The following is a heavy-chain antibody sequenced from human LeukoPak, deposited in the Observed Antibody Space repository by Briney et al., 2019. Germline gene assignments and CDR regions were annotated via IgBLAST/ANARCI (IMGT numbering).Heavy chain of an antibody. D-gene: IGHD3-10*02. CDR3: AELGITMIGGV. J-gene: IGHJ6*04. Sequence: SWGSLRLSCAASGFTFSSYAMSWVRQAPGKGLEWVSYISSSGSTIYYADSVKGRFTISRDNAKNSLYLQMNSLRAEDTAVYYCAELGITMIGGVWGKGTTVTISS. CDR1: GFTFSSYA. CDR2: ISSSGSTI. V-gene: IGHV3-48*03.